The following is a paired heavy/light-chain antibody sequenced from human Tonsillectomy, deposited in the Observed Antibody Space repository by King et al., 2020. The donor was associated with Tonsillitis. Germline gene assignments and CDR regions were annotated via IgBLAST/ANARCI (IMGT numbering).Light chain of an antibody. Sequence: DIQMTQSPSTLSAFVGDRVTITCRASQSVSDWLAWYQQKPGKAPKLLIYKTSILESGVPPRFSGSGSGTEFTLTISSLQPDDFTTYYCQQYSNYSYTFGQGTKLEIK. CDR1: QSVSDW. V-gene: IGKV1-5*03. CDR2: KTS. CDR3: QQYSNYSYT. J-gene: IGKJ2*01.
Heavy chain of an antibody. CDR3: ARGAWKRLYYAMDV. V-gene: IGHV3-33*05. CDR2: ILFDGSNK. Sequence: HLVESGGGVVQPGRSLRLSCEASGFTFSSYGIHWVRQAPGEGLEWVAAILFDGSNKYNEDFVKGRFTISRDNSKSTLYLQMNSLRAEDSAVYFCARGAWKRLYYAMDVWGQGTTVIVSS. J-gene: IGHJ6*02. CDR1: GFTFSSYG. D-gene: IGHD1-1*01.